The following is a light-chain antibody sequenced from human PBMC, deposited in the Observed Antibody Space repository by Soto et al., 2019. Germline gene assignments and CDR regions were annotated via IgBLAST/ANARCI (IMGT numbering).Light chain of an antibody. Sequence: EIVLTQSPDTLSLSPGERATLSCRASQRVGGNYLAWFQQKPGQAPRLLIYGASSRATGIPGRFSGSGSGKDFPLPINSRAPEDFAIYYWKHYVGSPWAFGPGTKVEIK. J-gene: IGKJ1*01. V-gene: IGKV3-20*01. CDR2: GAS. CDR1: QRVGGNY. CDR3: KHYVGSPWA.